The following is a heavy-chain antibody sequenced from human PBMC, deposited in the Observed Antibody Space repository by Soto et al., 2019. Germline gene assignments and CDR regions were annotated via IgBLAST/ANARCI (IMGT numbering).Heavy chain of an antibody. CDR2: IYSGGST. CDR3: ARGGNPNYY. D-gene: IGHD4-4*01. J-gene: IGHJ4*02. Sequence: EVQLEESGGGLVQPGGSLRLSCVVSGFTVSRNYMSWVRQAPGKGLEWVSVIYSGGSTYYADSVKGRFTISRHNSKNTLYLQMNSVRAEDTAVYYCARGGNPNYYWGQGTLVTVSS. CDR1: GFTVSRNY. V-gene: IGHV3-53*04.